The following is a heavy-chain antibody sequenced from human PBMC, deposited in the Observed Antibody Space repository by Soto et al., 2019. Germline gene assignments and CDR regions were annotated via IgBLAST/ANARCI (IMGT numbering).Heavy chain of an antibody. D-gene: IGHD3-9*01. CDR2: ISAYNGDT. Sequence: QDHLVPSGAEVKKPGASAKGSCKASGYTLKHYGINWVRQAPGRGLEWVAWISAYNGDTSYAQHFQGRVTVTTETLTNTAYMELRSLRPDDTAVYFCVLGGLETGYYRDMDYWGQGTLVSVSS. J-gene: IGHJ4*02. V-gene: IGHV1-18*04. CDR1: GYTLKHYG. CDR3: VLGGLETGYYRDMDY.